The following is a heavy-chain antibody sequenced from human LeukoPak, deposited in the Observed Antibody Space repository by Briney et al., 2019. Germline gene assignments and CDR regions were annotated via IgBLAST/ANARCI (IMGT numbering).Heavy chain of an antibody. Sequence: GGSLTLSCAASGFIFSTFRMNRVRQAPGKGLEWISYINPSSTTFYYADSVKGRFTISRDNAKNSLYLQMNSLRDGDTAIYYCAVDHTSGTIYHGLDVWGQGTTVTVSS. J-gene: IGHJ6*02. CDR3: AVDHTSGTIYHGLDV. CDR1: GFIFSTFR. CDR2: INPSSTTF. D-gene: IGHD2-8*01. V-gene: IGHV3-48*02.